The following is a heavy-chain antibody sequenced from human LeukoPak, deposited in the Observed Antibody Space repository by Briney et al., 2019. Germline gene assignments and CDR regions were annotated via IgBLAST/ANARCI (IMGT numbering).Heavy chain of an antibody. D-gene: IGHD3-10*01. Sequence: ASVKVSCKASGYTFTIYYIHWVRQAPGQGLEWMGLISASGGSTNYAQKFQGRVTMTSDTSTSTVYMALSSLRSEDTAVYYCARGPRITLIRGGQCYYYMDVCGKGTTVTIS. V-gene: IGHV1-46*01. CDR3: ARGPRITLIRGGQCYYYMDV. CDR2: ISASGGST. CDR1: GYTFTIYY. J-gene: IGHJ6*03.